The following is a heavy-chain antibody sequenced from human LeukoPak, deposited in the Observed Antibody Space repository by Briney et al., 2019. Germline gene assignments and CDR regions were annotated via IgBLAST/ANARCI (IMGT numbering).Heavy chain of an antibody. CDR2: IKPDSGSS. Sequence: ASVKGSCKASGYTFTAYYIHWLRQAPGQGPERMGWIKPDSGSSHYAQKFQGRVTMTRDTSSNSAYMDLNSLKSDDTALYYCARARVPIAVAGLYYFDYWGQGALVTVSS. V-gene: IGHV1-2*02. CDR3: ARARVPIAVAGLYYFDY. J-gene: IGHJ4*02. CDR1: GYTFTAYY. D-gene: IGHD6-19*01.